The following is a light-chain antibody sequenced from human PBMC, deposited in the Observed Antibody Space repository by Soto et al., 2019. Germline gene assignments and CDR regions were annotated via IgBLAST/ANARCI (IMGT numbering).Light chain of an antibody. CDR1: SSDVGSYNL. CDR2: EAT. Sequence: SVLTQPASVSGSPGQSITLSCTGTSSDVGSYNLVSWYQQHPDKAPQLIIFEATQRPSGVSSRFSGSKSGNTASLTISGLQAEDEADYYCCSYAGSSTLYVFGTGTKVTVL. CDR3: CSYAGSSTLYV. J-gene: IGLJ1*01. V-gene: IGLV2-23*01.